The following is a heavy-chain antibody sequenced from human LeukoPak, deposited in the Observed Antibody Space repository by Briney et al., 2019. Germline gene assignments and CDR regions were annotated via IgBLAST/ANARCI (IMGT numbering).Heavy chain of an antibody. V-gene: IGHV4-30-4*08. D-gene: IGHD1-26*01. CDR2: IYYSGST. CDR1: GGSISSGDYY. CDR3: ASSESYSGSSWVGY. J-gene: IGHJ4*02. Sequence: SETLSLTRTVSGGSISSGDYYWSWIRQPPGKGLEWIGYIYYSGSTYYNPSLKSRVTISVDTSKNQFSLKLSSVTAADTAVYYCASSESYSGSSWVGYWGQGTLVTVSS.